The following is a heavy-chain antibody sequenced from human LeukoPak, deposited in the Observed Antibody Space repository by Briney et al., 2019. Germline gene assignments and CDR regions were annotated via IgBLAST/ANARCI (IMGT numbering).Heavy chain of an antibody. CDR2: IYPCDSDA. CDR1: GYSFTTYW. CDR3: ARQGRIVVVTTTHDAFDI. D-gene: IGHD2-21*02. Sequence: GASLKVSCTGFGYSFTTYWIGWVRQMPGKGLEWMGIIYPCDSDASYRPSLQGQVTISIDTSISTAYLQWSSLESSGPALYYFARQGRIVVVTTTHDAFDIWGQGTMVTVSS. J-gene: IGHJ3*02. V-gene: IGHV5-51*01.